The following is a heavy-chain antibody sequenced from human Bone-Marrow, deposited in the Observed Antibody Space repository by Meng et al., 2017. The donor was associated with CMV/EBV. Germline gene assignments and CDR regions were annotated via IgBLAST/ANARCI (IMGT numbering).Heavy chain of an antibody. V-gene: IGHV4-39*07. D-gene: IGHD2-2*01. J-gene: IGHJ6*02. CDR2: IYYSGST. Sequence: GSLRLSCTVSGGSISSSSYHWGWIRQPPGKGLEWIGSIYYSGSTYYNPSLKSRVTISVDTSKNQFSLKLSSVTAADTAVYYCARDSWVVSRLGMDVWGQGTTVTVSS. CDR3: ARDSWVVSRLGMDV. CDR1: GGSISSSSYH.